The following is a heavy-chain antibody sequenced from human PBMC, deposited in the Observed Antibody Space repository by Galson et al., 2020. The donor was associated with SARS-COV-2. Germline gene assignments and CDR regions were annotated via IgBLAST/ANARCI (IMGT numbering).Heavy chain of an antibody. CDR2: IKSKPDGGTT. D-gene: IGHD2-8*01. J-gene: IGHJ4*02. CDR3: AADVPNGHAYVPVDY. V-gene: IGHV3-15*01. Sequence: GGSLRLSCAASGFTFSAAWMTWVRQAPGKGLEWVGLIKSKPDGGTTDYAAPVNGRFTMSRDDSENTLYLQMNSLKTEDTAVYYCAADVPNGHAYVPVDYWGQGTLVTVSS. CDR1: GFTFSAAW.